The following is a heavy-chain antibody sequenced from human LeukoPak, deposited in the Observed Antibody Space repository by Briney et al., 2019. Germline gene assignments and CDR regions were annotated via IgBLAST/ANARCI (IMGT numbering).Heavy chain of an antibody. Sequence: PGGSLRLSCAASGFTFSSYEMNWVRQAPGKGLEWVSYISSSGSTIYYADSVKGRFTISRDNAKNSLYLQMNSLRAEDTAVYYCARDSSSSWTSYYYYYGTDVWGQGTTVTVSS. V-gene: IGHV3-48*03. CDR3: ARDSSSSWTSYYYYYGTDV. J-gene: IGHJ6*02. D-gene: IGHD6-13*01. CDR2: ISSSGSTI. CDR1: GFTFSSYE.